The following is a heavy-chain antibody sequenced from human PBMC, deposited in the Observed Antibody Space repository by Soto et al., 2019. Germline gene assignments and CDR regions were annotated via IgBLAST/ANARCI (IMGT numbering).Heavy chain of an antibody. CDR3: AAVAVAGWGGWFDP. V-gene: IGHV4-4*02. Sequence: QVQLQESGPGLVKPSGTLSLTCAVSSGSISSSNWWRWVRQPPGKGLEWIGEIYHSGSTNYNPSLKSRVTISVDKSKNQLSLKLSSVTAAGTAVYYCAAVAVAGWGGWFDPWGQGTLVTVSS. CDR1: SGSISSSNW. D-gene: IGHD6-19*01. CDR2: IYHSGST. J-gene: IGHJ5*02.